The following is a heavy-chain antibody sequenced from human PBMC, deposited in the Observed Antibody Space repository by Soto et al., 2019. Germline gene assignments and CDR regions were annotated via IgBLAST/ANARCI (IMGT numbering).Heavy chain of an antibody. Sequence: EVQLLESGGGSVQPGGSLRLSCAASGFTFSTYAMNWVRQAPGNGLEWVSAISGSGGSIHYADSVKGRFTISRDNSKNTLYLQMNSLRDEDTAVYHCMKGYWKGDVWGQGTTVTVSS. D-gene: IGHD1-1*01. J-gene: IGHJ6*02. CDR2: ISGSGGSI. CDR3: MKGYWKGDV. V-gene: IGHV3-23*01. CDR1: GFTFSTYA.